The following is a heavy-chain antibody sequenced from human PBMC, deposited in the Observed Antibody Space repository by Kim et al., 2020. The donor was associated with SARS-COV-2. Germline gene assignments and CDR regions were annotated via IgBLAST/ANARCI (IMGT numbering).Heavy chain of an antibody. CDR2: ISAYNGNT. V-gene: IGHV1-18*01. CDR1: GYTFTSYG. J-gene: IGHJ4*02. CDR3: ARVGSIAAAGTNLDY. Sequence: ASVKVSCKASGYTFTSYGISWVRQAPGQGLEWMGWISAYNGNTNYAQKLQGRVTMTTDTSTSTAYMELRSLRSDDTTVYYCARVGSIAAAGTNLDYWGQGTLVTVSS. D-gene: IGHD6-13*01.